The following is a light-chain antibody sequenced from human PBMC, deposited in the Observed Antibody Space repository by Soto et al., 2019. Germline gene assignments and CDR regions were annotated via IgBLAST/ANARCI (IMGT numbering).Light chain of an antibody. CDR1: QAVTSPF. Sequence: EIVLTQSPGTLSLSPGERATLSCRASQAVTSPFLAWYQQKPGQAPRLVIYSTSGRATGIPDRFSGSGSGTDFTLTISSLEPEDSAVYYCQQYGSSPRTFGQGTKGDNK. J-gene: IGKJ1*01. CDR3: QQYGSSPRT. V-gene: IGKV3-20*01. CDR2: STS.